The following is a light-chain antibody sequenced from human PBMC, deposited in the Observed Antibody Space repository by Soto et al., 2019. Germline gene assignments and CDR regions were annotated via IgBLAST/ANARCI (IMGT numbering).Light chain of an antibody. CDR2: GAH. CDR1: QSIRSHY. Sequence: EIVLTQSPGTLSLSPGERATLSCRASQSIRSHYLAWYQQKPGQAPRLLISGAHNRAPGIPDRFSGSESGTDFTLRISRLEPEDFALYYCQQDGSSVTFGPGTKVEIK. J-gene: IGKJ1*01. CDR3: QQDGSSVT. V-gene: IGKV3-20*01.